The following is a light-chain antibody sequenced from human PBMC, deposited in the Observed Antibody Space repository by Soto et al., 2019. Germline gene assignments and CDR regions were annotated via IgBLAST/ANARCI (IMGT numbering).Light chain of an antibody. CDR3: QQYSSYWT. V-gene: IGKV1-9*01. J-gene: IGKJ1*01. CDR1: QGISSY. Sequence: DIQLTQSPSSLSAPVGDRVTITCRVSQGISSYLNWYRQKPGKAPKNLIYGASTLQSGVPSRFSGSGSGTEFTLTISSLQPDDFATYYCQQYSSYWTFAQGTKVDIK. CDR2: GAS.